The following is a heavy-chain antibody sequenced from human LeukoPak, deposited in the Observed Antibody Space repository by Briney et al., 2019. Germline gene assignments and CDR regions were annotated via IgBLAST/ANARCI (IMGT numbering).Heavy chain of an antibody. J-gene: IGHJ4*02. Sequence: HPGGSLRLSCAAPGFTFSSYAMSWVRQAPGKGLEWVSAISGSGGSTYYADSVKGRFTISRDNSKNTLYLQMNSLRAEDTAVYYCAKDGGHYPGDYFDYWGQGTLVTVSS. CDR3: AKDGGHYPGDYFDY. D-gene: IGHD2-21*02. V-gene: IGHV3-23*01. CDR2: ISGSGGST. CDR1: GFTFSSYA.